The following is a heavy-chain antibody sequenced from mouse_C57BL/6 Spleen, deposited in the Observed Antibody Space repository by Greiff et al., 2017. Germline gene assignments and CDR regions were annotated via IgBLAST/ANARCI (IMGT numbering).Heavy chain of an antibody. Sequence: EVMLVESGGGLVKPGGSLKLSCAASGFTFSDYGMHWVRQAPEKGLEWVAYISSGSSTIYYADTVKGRFTISRDNAKNTLFLQMTSLRSEDTAMYYCARGSRHYYAMDYWGQGTSVTVSS. CDR3: ARGSRHYYAMDY. CDR2: ISSGSSTI. CDR1: GFTFSDYG. J-gene: IGHJ4*01. D-gene: IGHD1-1*01. V-gene: IGHV5-17*01.